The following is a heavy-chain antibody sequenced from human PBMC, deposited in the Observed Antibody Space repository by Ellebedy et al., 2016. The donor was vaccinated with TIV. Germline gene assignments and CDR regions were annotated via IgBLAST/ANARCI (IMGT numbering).Heavy chain of an antibody. J-gene: IGHJ6*03. CDR2: IYTSGST. V-gene: IGHV4-4*07. CDR3: ARDVDIVVVPAAQEGYYYYYMDV. CDR1: GGSISSYY. Sequence: SETLSLTXTVSGGSISSYYWSWIWQPAGKGLEWIGRIYTSGSTNYNPPLTSRVTMSVDTSKNQFSLKLSSVTAADTAVYYCARDVDIVVVPAAQEGYYYYYMDVWGKGTTVTVSS. D-gene: IGHD2-2*03.